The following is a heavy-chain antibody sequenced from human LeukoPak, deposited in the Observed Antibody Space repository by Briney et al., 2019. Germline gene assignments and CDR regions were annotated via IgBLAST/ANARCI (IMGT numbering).Heavy chain of an antibody. CDR3: ARVLPNYYDSSGYYYISYYFDY. Sequence: SETLSLTCTVSSXSISSYYWSWIRQPPGKGLEWIGFFYYTGSTNYNPSLKSRVTISVDTSKNQFSLKLSSVTAADTAVYYCARVLPNYYDSSGYYYISYYFDYWGQGTLVTVSS. D-gene: IGHD3-22*01. J-gene: IGHJ4*02. V-gene: IGHV4-59*01. CDR1: SXSISSYY. CDR2: FYYTGST.